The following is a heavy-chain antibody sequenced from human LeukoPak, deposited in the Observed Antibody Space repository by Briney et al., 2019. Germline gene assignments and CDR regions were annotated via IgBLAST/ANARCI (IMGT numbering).Heavy chain of an antibody. Sequence: GESLRLSCAASGFTFSRYWMHWVRQAPGEGLVWVSRIGEHGTTIDYADSVRDRFTISRDNAKNTLYLHMNSLRAEDTAMYYCARDVGGAGSHWGQGSLVTVSS. CDR2: IGEHGTTI. CDR1: GFTFSRYW. CDR3: ARDVGGAGSH. J-gene: IGHJ4*02. V-gene: IGHV3-74*01. D-gene: IGHD3-10*01.